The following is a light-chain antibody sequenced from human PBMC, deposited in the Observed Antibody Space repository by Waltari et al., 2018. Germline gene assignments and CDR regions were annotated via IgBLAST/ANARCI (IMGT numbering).Light chain of an antibody. J-gene: IGKJ1*01. CDR1: QRLSSRS. CDR3: QQYGSSPPT. V-gene: IGKV3-20*01. CDR2: GAL. Sequence: EIVLTQSPGTLSLSPGGRATLSCRASQRLSSRSLAWYQQKPGQPPRLLIYGALARATAIPDRFSGSGSGTDFTLTISRLEPEDFAMYYCQQYGSSPPTFGQGTMVEIK.